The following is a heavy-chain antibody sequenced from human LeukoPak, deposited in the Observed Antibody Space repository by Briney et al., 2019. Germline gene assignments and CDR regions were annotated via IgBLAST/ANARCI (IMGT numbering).Heavy chain of an antibody. Sequence: PGGSLRLSCAASGFTFSSYAMSWVRQAPGKGLEWVSAISGSGGSTYYADSVKGRFTISRDNSKNTLYLQMNSLRAKDTAVYYCAKDSRDSDAFDIWGQGTMVTVSS. J-gene: IGHJ3*02. CDR2: ISGSGGST. CDR3: AKDSRDSDAFDI. V-gene: IGHV3-23*01. D-gene: IGHD3-3*01. CDR1: GFTFSSYA.